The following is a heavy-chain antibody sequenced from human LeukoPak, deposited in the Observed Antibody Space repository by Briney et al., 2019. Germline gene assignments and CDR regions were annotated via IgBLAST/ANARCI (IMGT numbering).Heavy chain of an antibody. Sequence: SETLSLTCTVSNGSISSSSYYWGWIRQPPGKGLEWIGNIHYIGRPYYNPSLKSRVTTSVDTSKNQFSLKLSSVTAADTAVYYCARRSGSYRAGAEYFQHWGQGTMVTVSS. D-gene: IGHD1-26*01. CDR2: IHYIGRP. CDR3: ARRSGSYRAGAEYFQH. CDR1: NGSISSSSYY. J-gene: IGHJ1*01. V-gene: IGHV4-39*01.